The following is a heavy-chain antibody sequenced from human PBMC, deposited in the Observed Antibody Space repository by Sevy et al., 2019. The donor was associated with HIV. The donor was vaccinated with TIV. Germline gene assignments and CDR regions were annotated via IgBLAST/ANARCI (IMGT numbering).Heavy chain of an antibody. CDR2: IRSKAYGGTT. Sequence: GGSLRLSCRASGFTFDDYTMSWVRQAPGKGLEWVAFIRSKAYGGTTEYAASVKGRFTISRDESKSIAHLQMNSLKTEDTAVYYCTRVEVAADWGMDVWGQGTTVTVSS. CDR1: GFTFDDYT. CDR3: TRVEVAADWGMDV. D-gene: IGHD2-15*01. J-gene: IGHJ6*02. V-gene: IGHV3-49*04.